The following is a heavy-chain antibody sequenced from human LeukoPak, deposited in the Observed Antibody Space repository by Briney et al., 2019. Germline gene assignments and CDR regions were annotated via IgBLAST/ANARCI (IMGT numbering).Heavy chain of an antibody. Sequence: ASVKVSCKASGYTFTSYGISWVRQAPGQGLEWMGWISAYNGNTNYAQKLQGRVTMTTDTSTSTVYMELRSLRSDDTAVYYCARDLRGYCSSTSCYTGPYYFDYWGQGTLVTVSS. CDR2: ISAYNGNT. D-gene: IGHD2-2*02. CDR1: GYTFTSYG. V-gene: IGHV1-18*01. J-gene: IGHJ4*02. CDR3: ARDLRGYCSSTSCYTGPYYFDY.